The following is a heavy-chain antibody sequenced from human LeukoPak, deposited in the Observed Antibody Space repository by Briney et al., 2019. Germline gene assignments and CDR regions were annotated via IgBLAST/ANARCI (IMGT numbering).Heavy chain of an antibody. D-gene: IGHD6-19*01. Sequence: SETLSLTCTVSGGSISSYYWSWIRQPPGKGLEWIGSIYYSGSTYYNPSLKSRVTISVDTSKNQFSLKLSSVTAADTAVYYCARAPEFSSGWLLDYWGQGSLVTVSS. J-gene: IGHJ4*02. CDR3: ARAPEFSSGWLLDY. V-gene: IGHV4-59*05. CDR2: IYYSGST. CDR1: GGSISSYY.